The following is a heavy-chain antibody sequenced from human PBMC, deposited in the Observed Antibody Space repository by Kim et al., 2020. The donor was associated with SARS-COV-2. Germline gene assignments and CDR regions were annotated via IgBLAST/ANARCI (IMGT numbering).Heavy chain of an antibody. CDR1: GFTFGDYA. D-gene: IGHD3-9*01. J-gene: IGHJ3*02. V-gene: IGHV3-9*01. Sequence: GGSLRLSCAASGFTFGDYAMHWVRQAPGKGLEWVSGISWNSGSIGYADSVKGRFTISRDNAKNSLYLQMNSLRAEDTALYYCAKDINPRGYFDWLLGNDAFDIWGQGTMVTVSS. CDR3: AKDINPRGYFDWLLGNDAFDI. CDR2: ISWNSGSI.